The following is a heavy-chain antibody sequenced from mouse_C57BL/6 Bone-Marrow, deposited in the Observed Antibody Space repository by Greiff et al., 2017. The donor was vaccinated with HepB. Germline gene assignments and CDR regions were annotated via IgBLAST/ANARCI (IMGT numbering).Heavy chain of an antibody. CDR2: IDPETGGT. J-gene: IGHJ1*03. D-gene: IGHD2-4*01. Sequence: VKLMESGAELVRPGASVTLSCKASGYTFTDYEMHWVKQTPVHGLEWIGAIDPETGGTAYNQKFKGKAILTADKSSSTAYMELRSLTSEDSAVDYCTRLSYSDYDPRWYFDVWGTGTAVTVSS. V-gene: IGHV1-15*01. CDR3: TRLSYSDYDPRWYFDV. CDR1: GYTFTDYE.